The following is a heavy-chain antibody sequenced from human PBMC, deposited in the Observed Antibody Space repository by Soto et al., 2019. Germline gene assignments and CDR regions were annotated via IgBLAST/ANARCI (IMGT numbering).Heavy chain of an antibody. CDR2: IYTTGST. CDR1: GGSISSYY. Sequence: PSETLSLTCTVSGGSISSYYWSLIRQPAGKGLECIGRIYTTGSTNYNPSLKSRVTMSVDTAKNQFSLKLSSVTAADTAVYYCARWYGDYGYWGQGTLVTVSS. J-gene: IGHJ4*02. V-gene: IGHV4-4*07. D-gene: IGHD4-17*01. CDR3: ARWYGDYGY.